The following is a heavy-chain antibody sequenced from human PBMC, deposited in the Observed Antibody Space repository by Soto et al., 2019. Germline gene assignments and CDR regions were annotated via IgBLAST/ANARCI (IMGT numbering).Heavy chain of an antibody. V-gene: IGHV1-2*04. CDR3: ARGAAMDAFDI. J-gene: IGHJ3*02. Sequence: VASVKVSCKASGGTFSSYAISWVRQAPGQGLEWMGGINPNSGGTNYAQKFQGWVTMTRDTSISTAYMELSRLRSDDTAVYYCARGAAMDAFDIWGQGTMVTVSS. D-gene: IGHD6-25*01. CDR1: GGTFSSYA. CDR2: INPNSGGT.